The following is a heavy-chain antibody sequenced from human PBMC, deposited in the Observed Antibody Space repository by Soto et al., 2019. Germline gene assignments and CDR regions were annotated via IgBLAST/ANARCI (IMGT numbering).Heavy chain of an antibody. CDR1: GFTFSSYG. J-gene: IGHJ5*02. CDR2: IWYDGSNK. V-gene: IGHV3-33*01. Sequence: GGSLRLSCAASGFTFSSYGMHWVRQAPGKGLEWVAVIWYDGSNKYYADSVKGRFTISRDNSKNTLYLQMNSLRAEDTAVYYCAREMGATWNNWFDPWGQGTLVTVSS. D-gene: IGHD1-26*01. CDR3: AREMGATWNNWFDP.